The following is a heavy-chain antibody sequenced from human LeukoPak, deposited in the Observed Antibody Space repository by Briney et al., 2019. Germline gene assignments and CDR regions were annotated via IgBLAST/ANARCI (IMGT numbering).Heavy chain of an antibody. V-gene: IGHV4-34*01. Sequence: PSETLSLTCAVYGGSFSGYYWSWIRQPPGKGLEWIGEINHSGSTNYNPSLKSRVTMSVDTSKNQFSLKLSSVTAADTAVYYCARDGYYYGSGSQILDYWGQGTLVTVSS. J-gene: IGHJ4*02. CDR3: ARDGYYYGSGSQILDY. CDR1: GGSFSGYY. D-gene: IGHD3-10*01. CDR2: INHSGST.